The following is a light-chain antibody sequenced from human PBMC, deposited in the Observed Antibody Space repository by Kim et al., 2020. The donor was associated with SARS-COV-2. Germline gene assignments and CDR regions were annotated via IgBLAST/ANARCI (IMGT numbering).Light chain of an antibody. V-gene: IGLV4-69*01. CDR3: HTWATAIV. CDR1: SGYSSYD. CDR2: LNSDGSH. Sequence: GASVKLTCTLSSGYSSYDITWHQQQPEKGPRYLMKLNSDGSHIKGDGIPDRFSGFSSGAERYLTISNLQSEDEADYYCHTWATAIVFGGGTKLTVL. J-gene: IGLJ2*01.